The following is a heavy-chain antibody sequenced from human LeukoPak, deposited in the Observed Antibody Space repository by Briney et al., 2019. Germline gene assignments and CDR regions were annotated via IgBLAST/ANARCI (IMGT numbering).Heavy chain of an antibody. CDR3: ARGQRGDY. CDR1: GFTVSIYE. J-gene: IGHJ4*02. CDR2: ISSIGTTI. Sequence: GGSLRLSCAASGFTVSIYEMNWVRQAPGKGLEWVSYISSIGTTIYYADSVKGRFTISRDNAKNSLYLQMNSLRAEDTAVYYCARGQRGDYWGQGTLVTVSS. V-gene: IGHV3-48*03.